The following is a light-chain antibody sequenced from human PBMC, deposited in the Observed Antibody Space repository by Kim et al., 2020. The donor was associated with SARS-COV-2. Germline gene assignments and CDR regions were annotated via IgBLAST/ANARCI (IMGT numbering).Light chain of an antibody. V-gene: IGKV3-15*01. CDR2: SAV. CDR3: QQYNQWPLT. Sequence: VSPGERATLSCRASQNIGRTLAWYQHKRGQTPRLFIYSAVTRATGVPARFTASGSGTEFTLTISGLQSEDFAIYYCQQYNQWPLTFGGGTKVDIK. J-gene: IGKJ4*01. CDR1: QNIGRT.